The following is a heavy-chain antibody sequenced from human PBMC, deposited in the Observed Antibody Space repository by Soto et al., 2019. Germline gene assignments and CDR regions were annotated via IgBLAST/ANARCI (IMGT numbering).Heavy chain of an antibody. CDR2: ISSTTNYI. Sequence: PGGSLRLSCAASGFTFTRYSMNWVRQAPGKGLEWVSSISSTTNYIYYGDSMKGRFTISRDNAKNSLYLEMNSLRAEDSAVYYCARESEDLTSNFDYWGQGTLVTVSS. CDR3: ARESEDLTSNFDY. V-gene: IGHV3-21*06. CDR1: GFTFTRYS. J-gene: IGHJ4*02.